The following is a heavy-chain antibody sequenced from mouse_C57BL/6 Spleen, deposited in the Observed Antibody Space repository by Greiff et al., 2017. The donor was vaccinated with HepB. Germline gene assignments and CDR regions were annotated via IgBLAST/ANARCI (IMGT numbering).Heavy chain of an antibody. J-gene: IGHJ4*01. Sequence: DVMLVESGGGLVKPGGSLKLSCAASGFTFSDYGMHWVRQAPEKGLEWVAYISSGSSTIYYADTVKGRFTISRDNAKNTLFLQMTSLRSEDTAMYYCAKLGLYYAMDYWGQGTSVTVSS. V-gene: IGHV5-17*01. D-gene: IGHD4-1*01. CDR3: AKLGLYYAMDY. CDR1: GFTFSDYG. CDR2: ISSGSSTI.